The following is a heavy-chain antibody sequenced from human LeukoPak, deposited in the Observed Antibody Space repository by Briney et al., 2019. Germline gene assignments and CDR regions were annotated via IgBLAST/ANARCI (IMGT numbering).Heavy chain of an antibody. CDR3: AKGGSGYFSDL. V-gene: IGHV3-23*01. Sequence: GGTLRLSCAASGFIFNNYGLIWVRQAPGKGLQWVSAISNDGGGTTYADFVKGRFTISRDNSKNTLFLQMNSLRAEDTALYYCAKGGSGYFSDLWGQGTLVTVSS. CDR2: ISNDGGGT. D-gene: IGHD3-22*01. J-gene: IGHJ5*02. CDR1: GFIFNNYG.